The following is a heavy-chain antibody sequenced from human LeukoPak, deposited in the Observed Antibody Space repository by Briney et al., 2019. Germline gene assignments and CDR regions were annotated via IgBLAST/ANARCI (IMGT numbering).Heavy chain of an antibody. V-gene: IGHV3-30*18. Sequence: PGRSLRLSCAASGFTFSSYGMHWVRQAPGKGLEWVAVISYDGSNKYYADSVKGRFTISRDNSKNTLYLQMNSLRAEDTAVYYCAKGPAYYYYYMDVWGKGTTVTVSS. CDR2: ISYDGSNK. CDR3: AKGPAYYYYYMDV. CDR1: GFTFSSYG. J-gene: IGHJ6*03.